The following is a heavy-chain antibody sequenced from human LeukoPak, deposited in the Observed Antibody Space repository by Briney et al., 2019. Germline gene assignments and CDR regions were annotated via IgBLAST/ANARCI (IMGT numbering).Heavy chain of an antibody. J-gene: IGHJ5*02. CDR1: GGSISSGGYY. V-gene: IGHV4-31*03. D-gene: IGHD1-1*01. CDR3: ARSRWGNDVGPHRHPKLSWFDP. Sequence: SETLSLTCTVSGGSISSGGYYWSWIRQHPGKGLEWIGYIYYSGSTYYNPSLKSRVTISVDTSKNQFSLKLSSVTAADTAVYYSARSRWGNDVGPHRHPKLSWFDPWGQGTLVTVSS. CDR2: IYYSGST.